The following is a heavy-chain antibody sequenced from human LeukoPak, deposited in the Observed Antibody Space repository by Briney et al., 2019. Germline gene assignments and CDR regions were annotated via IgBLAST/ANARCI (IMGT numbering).Heavy chain of an antibody. CDR1: GGSISGHY. Sequence: SETLSLTCTVSGGSISGHYWNWIRQSPEKGLEWIGYIYYSGTINYNPSLKARVTMSIDTSKNQFSLKLSSVTAADTAIYYCAKSKSLGLQYFDNWGQGTLATVSS. CDR3: AKSKSLGLQYFDN. V-gene: IGHV4-59*11. CDR2: IYYSGTI. D-gene: IGHD1-7*01. J-gene: IGHJ4*02.